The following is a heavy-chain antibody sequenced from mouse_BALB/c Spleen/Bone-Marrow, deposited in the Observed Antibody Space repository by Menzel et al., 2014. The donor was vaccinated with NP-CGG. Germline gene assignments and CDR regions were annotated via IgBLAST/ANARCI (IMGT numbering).Heavy chain of an antibody. CDR2: ISYSGST. Sequence: EVKLQESGPSLVKPSQTLSLTCSVTGDSITSGYWNWIRKFPGNKLEYMGYISYSGSTYFNPSLKSRISITRDTSKNQYYLQLNSVTTEDTATYYCARLGGYGPYFDYWGQGTTLTVSS. D-gene: IGHD1-1*02. J-gene: IGHJ2*01. V-gene: IGHV3-8*02. CDR1: GDSITSGY. CDR3: ARLGGYGPYFDY.